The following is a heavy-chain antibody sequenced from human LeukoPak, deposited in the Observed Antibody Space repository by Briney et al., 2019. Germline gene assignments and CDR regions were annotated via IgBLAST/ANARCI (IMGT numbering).Heavy chain of an antibody. CDR2: TNHSGST. CDR3: ARGTITMIVVVTPAFDY. V-gene: IGHV4-34*01. D-gene: IGHD3-22*01. J-gene: IGHJ4*02. CDR1: GGSFSGYY. Sequence: SETLSLTCAVYGGSFSGYYWSWIRQPPGKGLEWIGETNHSGSTNYNPSLKSRVTISVDTSKNQFSLKLSSVTAADTAVYYCARGTITMIVVVTPAFDYWGQGTLVTVSS.